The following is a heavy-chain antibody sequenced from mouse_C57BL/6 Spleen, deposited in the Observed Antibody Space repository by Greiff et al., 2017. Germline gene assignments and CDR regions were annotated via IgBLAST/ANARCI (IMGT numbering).Heavy chain of an antibody. V-gene: IGHV1-64*01. CDR2: IHPNSGST. Sequence: VQLQQPGAELVKPGASVKLSCEASGYTFTSYWMHWVKQRPGQGLEWIGMIHPNSGSTNYNEKFKSKATLTVDKSSSTAYMQLSSLTSEDSAVYYCARRSITTVVADYWGQGTTLTVSS. CDR1: GYTFTSYW. D-gene: IGHD1-1*01. CDR3: ARRSITTVVADY. J-gene: IGHJ2*01.